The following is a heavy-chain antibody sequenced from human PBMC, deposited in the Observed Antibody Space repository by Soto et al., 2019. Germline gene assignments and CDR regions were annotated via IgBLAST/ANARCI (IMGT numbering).Heavy chain of an antibody. CDR2: IWYDGSNK. Sequence: PGGSLRLSCAASGFTFSSYGMHWVRQAPGKGLEWVAVIWYDGSNKYYADSVKGRFTISRDNSKNTLYLQMNSLRAEDTAVYYCARDGFSSWYYYGMDFWGQGTTVTVSS. V-gene: IGHV3-33*01. J-gene: IGHJ6*02. CDR3: ARDGFSSWYYYGMDF. CDR1: GFTFSSYG. D-gene: IGHD6-6*01.